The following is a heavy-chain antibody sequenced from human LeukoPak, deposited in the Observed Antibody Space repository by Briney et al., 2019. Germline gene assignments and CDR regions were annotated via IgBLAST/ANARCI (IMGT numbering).Heavy chain of an antibody. V-gene: IGHV1-18*01. CDR3: AREGDYVWGSYRIPLDY. CDR1: GYTFTSYG. Sequence: ASVKVSCKASGYTFTSYGISWVRQAPGQGLEWMGWLSAYNGNTNCAQKLQGRVTMTTDTSTSTAYMELRSLRSDDTAVYYCAREGDYVWGSYRIPLDYWGQGTLVTVSS. CDR2: LSAYNGNT. D-gene: IGHD3-16*02. J-gene: IGHJ4*02.